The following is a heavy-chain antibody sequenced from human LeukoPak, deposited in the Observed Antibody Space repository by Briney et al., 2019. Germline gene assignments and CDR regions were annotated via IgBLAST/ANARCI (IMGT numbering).Heavy chain of an antibody. CDR3: AKEGSGSYYFDY. CDR2: FYSGGST. CDR1: GFTVSSNY. Sequence: GGSLRLSCVVSGFTVSSNYMSWVRQAPGKGLEWVSVFYSGGSTYYADSVKGRFTISRDNSKNTLYLQMNSLRAEDTAVYYCAKEGSGSYYFDYWGQGTLVTVSS. V-gene: IGHV3-53*01. J-gene: IGHJ4*02. D-gene: IGHD1-26*01.